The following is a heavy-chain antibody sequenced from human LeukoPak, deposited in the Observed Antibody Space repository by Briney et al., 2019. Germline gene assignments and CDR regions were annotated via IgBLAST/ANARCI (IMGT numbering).Heavy chain of an antibody. CDR2: LYIGGTT. Sequence: GGSLRLSCAASGFTVSTNYMNWVRQAPGKGLEWVPVLYIGGTTYYADSVKGRFTISRDNSKNTVYLQMNSLRAEDTAVYYCATAPVTMVRGVLGYWGQGTLVTVSS. J-gene: IGHJ4*02. CDR1: GFTVSTNY. CDR3: ATAPVTMVRGVLGY. D-gene: IGHD3-10*01. V-gene: IGHV3-66*01.